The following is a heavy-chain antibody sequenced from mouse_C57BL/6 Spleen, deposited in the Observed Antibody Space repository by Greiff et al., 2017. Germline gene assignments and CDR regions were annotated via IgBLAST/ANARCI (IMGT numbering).Heavy chain of an antibody. V-gene: IGHV1-64*01. CDR3: RGEDDGYYPGD. Sequence: QVQLQQPGAELVKPGASVKLSCKASGYTFTSYWMHWVKQRPGQGLEWIGMIHPNSGSTNYNEKFKSKATLTVDKSSSTAYMQLSSLTSEDSAVYYCRGEDDGYYPGDWGQGTTLTVSA. CDR1: GYTFTSYW. D-gene: IGHD2-3*01. CDR2: IHPNSGST. J-gene: IGHJ2*01.